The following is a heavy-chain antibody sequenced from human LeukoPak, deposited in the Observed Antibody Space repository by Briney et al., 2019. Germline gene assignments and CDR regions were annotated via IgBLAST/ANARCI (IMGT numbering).Heavy chain of an antibody. J-gene: IGHJ3*02. Sequence: PSETLSLTCTVSGGSISSYYWSWIRQPPGKGLEWIGYIYYSGSTNYNPSLKSRVTISVDTSKNQFSLKLSSVTAADTAVYYCAREGVGATLGDAFDIWGQGTMVTVSS. CDR3: AREGVGATLGDAFDI. D-gene: IGHD1-26*01. CDR2: IYYSGST. CDR1: GGSISSYY. V-gene: IGHV4-59*01.